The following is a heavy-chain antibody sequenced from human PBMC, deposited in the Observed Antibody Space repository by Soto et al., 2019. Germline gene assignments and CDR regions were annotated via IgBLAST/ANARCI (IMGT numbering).Heavy chain of an antibody. CDR2: IWYDGSNK. D-gene: IGHD3-22*01. CDR1: GFTFSSYG. Sequence: PGGSLRLSCAVSGFTFSSYGMHWVRQAPGKGLEWVAVIWYDGSNKYYADSVKGRFTISRDNSKNTLYLQMNSLRAEDTAVYYCARDHDSSGYSFDYWGQGTLVTVSS. CDR3: ARDHDSSGYSFDY. J-gene: IGHJ4*02. V-gene: IGHV3-33*08.